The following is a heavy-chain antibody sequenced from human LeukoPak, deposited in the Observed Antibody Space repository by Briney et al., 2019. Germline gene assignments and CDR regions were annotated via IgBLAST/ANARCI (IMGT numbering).Heavy chain of an antibody. Sequence: GGSLTLSCTVSKLTLSRNYMLWVRHAPEKGLEWVSLIFRNGDTHYADSVKGRFTISRDTPKNTVSLQMNSLRDEDTAMYYCTRDQMNYWGQGTLVTVSS. CDR3: TRDQMNY. CDR2: IFRNGDT. J-gene: IGHJ4*02. D-gene: IGHD5-24*01. V-gene: IGHV3-53*01. CDR1: KLTLSRNY.